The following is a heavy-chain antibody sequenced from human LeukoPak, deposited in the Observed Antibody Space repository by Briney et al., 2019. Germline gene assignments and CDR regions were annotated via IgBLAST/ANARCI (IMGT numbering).Heavy chain of an antibody. CDR2: IYYSGST. Sequence: KTSETLSLTCTVSGGSISSYYWSWIRQPPGKGLEWIGYIYYSGSTNYNPSLKSRVTISVDTSKNQFSLKLSSVTAADTAVYYCARGSVVVPAAGYYYYMDVWGKGTTVTVSS. D-gene: IGHD2-2*01. V-gene: IGHV4-59*01. CDR1: GGSISSYY. J-gene: IGHJ6*03. CDR3: ARGSVVVPAAGYYYYMDV.